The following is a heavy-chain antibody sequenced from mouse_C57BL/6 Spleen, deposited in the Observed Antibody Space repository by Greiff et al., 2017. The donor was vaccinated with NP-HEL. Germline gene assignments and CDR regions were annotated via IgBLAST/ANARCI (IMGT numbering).Heavy chain of an antibody. J-gene: IGHJ2*01. Sequence: QVQLQQSGPELVKPGASVKISCKASGYTFTDYYINWVKQRPGQGLEWIGWIFPGSGSTYYNEQFKGKATLTVDKSSSTAYMLLSSLTSEDSAVYFCARSYYGNYMYYFDYWGQGTTLTVSS. CDR1: GYTFTDYY. V-gene: IGHV1-75*01. CDR3: ARSYYGNYMYYFDY. D-gene: IGHD2-10*01. CDR2: IFPGSGST.